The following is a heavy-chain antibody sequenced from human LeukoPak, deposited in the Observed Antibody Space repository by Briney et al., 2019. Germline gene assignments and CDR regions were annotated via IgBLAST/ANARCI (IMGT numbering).Heavy chain of an antibody. CDR3: ARWKMELERNAFDF. J-gene: IGHJ3*01. Sequence: GGSLRLACAASGFTFRTYWMSSIRQAPGNEPGWEADINQDGSEEYYLQSVQGRFTVSRDNAQNAVFLQMTYLRADDTAVYYCARWKMELERNAFDFWGQGTVVTVSS. V-gene: IGHV3-7*01. CDR1: GFTFRTYW. CDR2: INQDGSEE. D-gene: IGHD1-26*01.